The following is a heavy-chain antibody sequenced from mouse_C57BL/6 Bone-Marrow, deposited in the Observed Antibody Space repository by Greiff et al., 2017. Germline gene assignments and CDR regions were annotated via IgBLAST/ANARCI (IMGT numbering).Heavy chain of an antibody. CDR1: GYSFTGYY. Sequence: EVKLLESGPELVKPGASVKISCKASGYSFTGYYMNWVKQSPEKSLEWIGEINPSTGGTTYNQKFKAKATLTVDKSSSTAYMQLKSLTSEDSAVYYCARAITTVVATRAMDYWGQGTSVTVSS. D-gene: IGHD1-1*01. CDR3: ARAITTVVATRAMDY. J-gene: IGHJ4*01. V-gene: IGHV1-42*01. CDR2: INPSTGGT.